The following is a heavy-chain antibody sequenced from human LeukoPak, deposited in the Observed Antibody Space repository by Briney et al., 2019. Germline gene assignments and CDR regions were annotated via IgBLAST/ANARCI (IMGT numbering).Heavy chain of an antibody. V-gene: IGHV4-59*08. J-gene: IGHJ4*02. D-gene: IGHD3-22*01. CDR3: ARVRYYYDSGGYYYFDY. CDR1: GDSVRSHF. Sequence: SETLSLTCTVSGDSVRSHFWSWIRQPPGKGLEWIGFIYYGGNTNYNPSFKSRVTISLDTSQSQFSLRLSSVTAADTAVYYCARVRYYYDSGGYYYFDYWGQGTLVTVSS. CDR2: IYYGGNT.